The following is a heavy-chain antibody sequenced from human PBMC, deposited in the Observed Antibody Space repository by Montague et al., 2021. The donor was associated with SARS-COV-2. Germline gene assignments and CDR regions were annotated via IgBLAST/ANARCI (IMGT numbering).Heavy chain of an antibody. CDR3: ARDVRYYYDQ. D-gene: IGHD3-10*01. V-gene: IGHV4-59*01. J-gene: IGHJ4*02. CDR2: VSYRGST. Sequence: SETLSLTCSVSGGSMSSYHWVWIRQPPGKGLEWIGYVSYRGSTNYNLSLKSRVTISPDTSKNRFSLRVTSVTAADTAVYYCARDVRYYYDQWGQGILVTVSS. CDR1: GGSMSSYH.